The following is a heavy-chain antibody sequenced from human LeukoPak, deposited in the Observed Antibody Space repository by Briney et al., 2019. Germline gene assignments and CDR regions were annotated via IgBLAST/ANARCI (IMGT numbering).Heavy chain of an antibody. Sequence: GASVKVSCKASGYTFTSYDINWVRQATGQGLEWMGWMNPNSGNTGYAQKFQGRVTMTRNTSISTAYMELSSLKTEDTAVYYCTTGLAYYGRTWPLYYFDYWGQGTLVTVSS. CDR1: GYTFTSYD. V-gene: IGHV1-8*01. CDR2: MNPNSGNT. J-gene: IGHJ4*02. D-gene: IGHD3-10*01. CDR3: TTGLAYYGRTWPLYYFDY.